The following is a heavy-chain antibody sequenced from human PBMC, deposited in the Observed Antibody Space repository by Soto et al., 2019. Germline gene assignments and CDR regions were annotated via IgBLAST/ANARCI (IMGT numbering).Heavy chain of an antibody. CDR2: ISAYNGNT. D-gene: IGHD1-26*01. Sequence: QVQLVQSGAEVKKPGASVKVSCKASGYTFTSYGISWVRQAPGQGLEWMGWISAYNGNTKYAQKLQGRVTMTTDTSRSTAYMELRSRRSDDTAVYYCARDLGGSYYAPVDYWGQGTLVTVSS. CDR1: GYTFTSYG. CDR3: ARDLGGSYYAPVDY. J-gene: IGHJ4*02. V-gene: IGHV1-18*01.